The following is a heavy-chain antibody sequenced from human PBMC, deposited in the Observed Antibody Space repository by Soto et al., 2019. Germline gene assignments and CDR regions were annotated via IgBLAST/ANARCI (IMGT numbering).Heavy chain of an antibody. J-gene: IGHJ4*02. Sequence: SQTLSLTCAISGDSVATKTVAWNWIRQSPARGLEWLGRTYYRSKWYNDYAESVKSRITINPDTSNNQFSLQLNSVTPEDTAVYYCARDRLPGIDYWGQGILVTVSS. CDR2: TYYRSKWYN. CDR1: GDSVATKTVA. CDR3: ARDRLPGIDY. V-gene: IGHV6-1*01.